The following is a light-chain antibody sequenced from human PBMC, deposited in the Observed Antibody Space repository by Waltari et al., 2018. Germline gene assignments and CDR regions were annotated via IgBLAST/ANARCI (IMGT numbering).Light chain of an antibody. CDR2: DVT. CDR1: RRAVGAYDF. CDR3: CSYAGRYTNYV. J-gene: IGLJ1*01. Sequence: QSALTQPRSVSGSPGQSVTTSSTGTRRAVGAYDFSSWYQQRPGKAPKLIIYDVTERPSGVPDRFSGSKSDNKASLTISGLQADDEADYYCCSYAGRYTNYVFGSGTKVTVL. V-gene: IGLV2-11*01.